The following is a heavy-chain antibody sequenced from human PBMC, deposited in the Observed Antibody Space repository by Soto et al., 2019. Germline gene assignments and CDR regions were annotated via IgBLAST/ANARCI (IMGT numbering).Heavy chain of an antibody. Sequence: EVQLVESGGGLVQPGGSLRLSCAASGFTFSTHGMTWVRQPPGKGLEWVANINQDGSERYYVDSVRGRFTISRDNAKNSLYLQMNSLRAEDTAVYYCVCGGNFFVYWGQGTLVTVSP. D-gene: IGHD3-16*01. J-gene: IGHJ4*02. V-gene: IGHV3-7*01. CDR1: GFTFSTHG. CDR2: INQDGSER. CDR3: VCGGNFFVY.